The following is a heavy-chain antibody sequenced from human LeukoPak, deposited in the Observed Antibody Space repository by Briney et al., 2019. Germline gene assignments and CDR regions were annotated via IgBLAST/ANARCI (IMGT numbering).Heavy chain of an antibody. D-gene: IGHD2-15*01. Sequence: GGSLRLSCAASGFAFSSYAMTWVRQAPGKGLGWVSGISGRGGSRYYADAVKGRFSISRDNSENTLLLQMNSLRAEDTGIYFCARVMGASAASWGQGTLVAVSS. CDR1: GFAFSSYA. V-gene: IGHV3-23*01. J-gene: IGHJ5*02. CDR3: ARVMGASAAS. CDR2: ISGRGGSR.